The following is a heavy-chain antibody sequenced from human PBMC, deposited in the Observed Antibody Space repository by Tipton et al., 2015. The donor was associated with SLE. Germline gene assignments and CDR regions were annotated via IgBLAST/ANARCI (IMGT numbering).Heavy chain of an antibody. CDR1: GGSISSSSYY. CDR3: ATSYLWYYYAMDV. D-gene: IGHD3-10*01. Sequence: TLSLTCTVSGGSISSSSYYWSWIRQPPGKGLEWIGYIYYSGSTNYNPSLKSRVTISVDTSKNQFSLKLSSVTAADTAVYYCATSYLWYYYAMDVWGQGTTVTVSS. V-gene: IGHV4-61*05. CDR2: IYYSGST. J-gene: IGHJ6*02.